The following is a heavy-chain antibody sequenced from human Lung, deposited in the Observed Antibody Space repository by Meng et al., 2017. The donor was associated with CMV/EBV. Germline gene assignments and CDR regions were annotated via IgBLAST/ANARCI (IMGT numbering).Heavy chain of an antibody. CDR1: GGSIGSSTL. D-gene: IGHD6-19*01. Sequence: MLLQGSGPGLVQPSGPLFPTRAVCGGSIGSSTLWSWVRQPPGKGLEWIGEISHSGGSNYNPSLRGRVTISLDKSKNQFSLTLRSVTAADTAVYYCARDPYATGWAGWGQGTLVTVSS. CDR3: ARDPYATGWAG. CDR2: ISHSGGS. J-gene: IGHJ4*02. V-gene: IGHV4-4*02.